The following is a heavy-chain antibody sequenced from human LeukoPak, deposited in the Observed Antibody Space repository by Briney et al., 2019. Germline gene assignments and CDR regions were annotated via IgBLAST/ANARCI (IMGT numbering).Heavy chain of an antibody. D-gene: IGHD3-22*01. CDR2: LDAENNKK. CDR1: GYTVTEIS. J-gene: IGHJ4*02. V-gene: IGHV1-24*01. Sequence: ASLKVSCKVSGYTVTEISIHWVRQTPGKGLEWMGGLDAENNKKVYPQKFQGRVTMTEDTSTDTAYMELSNLKSDDTAVYFCADFYETSGFFYWGQGTLVTVSS. CDR3: ADFYETSGFFY.